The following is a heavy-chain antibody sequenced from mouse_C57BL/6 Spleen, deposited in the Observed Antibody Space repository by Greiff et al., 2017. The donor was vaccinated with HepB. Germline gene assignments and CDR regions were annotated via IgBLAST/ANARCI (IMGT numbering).Heavy chain of an antibody. V-gene: IGHV1-59*01. CDR2: IDPSDSYT. Sequence: QVQLQQPGAELVRPGTSVKLSCKASGYTFTGYWMHWVKQRPGQGLEWIGVIDPSDSYTNYNQKFKGKATLTVDTSSSTAYMQLSSLTSEDSAVYYCARGSSFDYWGQGTTLTVSS. CDR1: GYTFTGYW. J-gene: IGHJ2*01. D-gene: IGHD1-3*01. CDR3: ARGSSFDY.